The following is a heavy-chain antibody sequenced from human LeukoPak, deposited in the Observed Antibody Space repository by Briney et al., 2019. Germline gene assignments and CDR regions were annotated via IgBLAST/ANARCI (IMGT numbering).Heavy chain of an antibody. CDR2: INPSGGST. CDR3: ARTYCGGDCNNRYFDY. J-gene: IGHJ4*02. V-gene: IGHV1-46*01. D-gene: IGHD2-21*02. CDR1: EYILSSYY. Sequence: APVKVSCKASEYILSSYYMHWVRQAPGQGLEWMGIINPSGGSTDYAQKFQGRVTMTRDKSTSTVYMELNSLRSEDTALYYCARTYCGGDCNNRYFDYWGQGTLVTVCS.